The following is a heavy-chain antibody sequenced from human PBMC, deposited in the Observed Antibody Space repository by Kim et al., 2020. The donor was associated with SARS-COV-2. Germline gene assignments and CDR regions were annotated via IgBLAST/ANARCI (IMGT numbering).Heavy chain of an antibody. V-gene: IGHV1-69*04. D-gene: IGHD3-9*01. CDR2: IIPILGIA. CDR3: ARENDILTGIGAFDI. J-gene: IGHJ3*02. CDR1: GGTFSSYA. Sequence: SVKVSCKASGGTFSSYAISWVRQAPGQGLEWMGRIIPILGIANYAQKFQGRVTITADKSTSTAYMELSSLRSEDTAVYYCARENDILTGIGAFDIWGQGTMVTVSS.